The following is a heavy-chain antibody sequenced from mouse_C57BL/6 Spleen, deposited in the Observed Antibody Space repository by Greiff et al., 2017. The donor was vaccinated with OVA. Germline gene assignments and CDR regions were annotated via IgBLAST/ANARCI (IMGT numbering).Heavy chain of an antibody. Sequence: VHLVESGAELAKPGASVKLSCKASGYTFTSYWMHWVKQRPGQGLEWIGYINPSSGDTKYNQKFKGKATLTADKSSSTAYMQLSSLTDEDSAVYYCAREGNYDVRYAMDYWGQGTSVTVSS. CDR1: GYTFTSYW. V-gene: IGHV1-7*01. D-gene: IGHD2-4*01. CDR2: INPSSGDT. J-gene: IGHJ4*01. CDR3: AREGNYDVRYAMDY.